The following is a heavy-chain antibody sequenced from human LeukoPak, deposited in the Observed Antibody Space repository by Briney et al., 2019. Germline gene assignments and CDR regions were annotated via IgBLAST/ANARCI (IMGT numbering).Heavy chain of an antibody. V-gene: IGHV3-30*02. CDR3: ARGQQYPDY. J-gene: IGHJ4*02. D-gene: IGHD2-2*01. Sequence: TGGSLRLSCAASGFTFTSYDMHWVRQAPGKGLEWVALIWYDGSNTYYTDSVRGRFTISRDNSKNTLYLQMNSLRAEDTAVYYCARGQQYPDYWGQGTLVTVSS. CDR2: IWYDGSNT. CDR1: GFTFTSYD.